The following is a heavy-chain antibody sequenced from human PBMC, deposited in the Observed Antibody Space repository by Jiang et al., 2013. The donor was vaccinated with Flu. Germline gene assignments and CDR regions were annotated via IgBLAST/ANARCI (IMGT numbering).Heavy chain of an antibody. CDR3: ARAAPRDSFWVGYCDGFDA. J-gene: IGHJ3*01. CDR1: GFNFGDFW. Sequence: VQLVESGGGLVQPGESLRISCKASGFNFGDFWMTWVRQAPGKGLEWVININPGGTDKYYVDSVLGRFTVSRDNAENTVFLEMNNLRGDDTAVYYCARAAPRDSFWVGYCDGFDAWGKGTLVTVSS. V-gene: IGHV3-7*03. D-gene: IGHD3-3*01. CDR2: INPGGTDK.